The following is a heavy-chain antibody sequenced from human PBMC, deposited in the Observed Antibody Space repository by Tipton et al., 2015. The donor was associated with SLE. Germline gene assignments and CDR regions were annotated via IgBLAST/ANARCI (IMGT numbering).Heavy chain of an antibody. CDR3: ASVVRGGGYAYCHNHWFDP. J-gene: IGHJ5*02. CDR2: IYTSGST. V-gene: IGHV4-59*10. D-gene: IGHD5-18*01. Sequence: LRLSCEVYGFSFSDVWMTWIRQHAGKGLEWIGHIYTSGSTNYNPSLKSRVTISVDTSKNQFALKMTSVTAADTAVYYCASVVRGGGYAYCHNHWFDPWCQRTFVTVSS. CDR1: GFSFSDVW.